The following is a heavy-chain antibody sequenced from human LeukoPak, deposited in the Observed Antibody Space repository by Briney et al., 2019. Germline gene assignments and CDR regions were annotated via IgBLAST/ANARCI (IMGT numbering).Heavy chain of an antibody. CDR1: GFTFSSYA. V-gene: IGHV3-23*01. J-gene: IGHJ3*02. Sequence: GGSLRLSCAASGFTFSSYAMSWVRQAPGKGLEWVSAISGSGVSTYYADSVKGRFTISRDNSKNTLYLQMNSLRAEDTAIYFCAKDWNDVGSDAFHIWGQGTMVTVSS. CDR2: ISGSGVST. CDR3: AKDWNDVGSDAFHI. D-gene: IGHD1-1*01.